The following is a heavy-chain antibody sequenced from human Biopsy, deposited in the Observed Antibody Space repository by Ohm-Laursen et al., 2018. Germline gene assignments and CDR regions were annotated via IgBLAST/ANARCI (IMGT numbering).Heavy chain of an antibody. Sequence: SETLSLTCPVSGGYISHYYWTWIRQPAGQGLEWIGRIYITGETDYNPSLKSRVTMSVDSSKKQLSLKLKSVTAADTAIYYCARAPPLIRGVVESWFDPWGQGILVTVSS. D-gene: IGHD3-10*01. V-gene: IGHV4-4*07. CDR2: IYITGET. CDR3: ARAPPLIRGVVESWFDP. J-gene: IGHJ5*02. CDR1: GGYISHYY.